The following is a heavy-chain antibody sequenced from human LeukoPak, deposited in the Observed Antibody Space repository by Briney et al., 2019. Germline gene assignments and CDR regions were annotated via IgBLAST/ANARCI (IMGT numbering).Heavy chain of an antibody. CDR1: GYTFTSYG. CDR2: ISAYNGNT. D-gene: IGHD3-10*01. Sequence: ASVKVSCKASGYTFTSYGISWVRQAPGQGLEWRGWISAYNGNTNYAQKLQGRVTMTTDTSTSTAYMELRSLRSDDTAVYYCARDGPPMVRGVITAFDIWGQGTMVTVSS. J-gene: IGHJ3*02. CDR3: ARDGPPMVRGVITAFDI. V-gene: IGHV1-18*04.